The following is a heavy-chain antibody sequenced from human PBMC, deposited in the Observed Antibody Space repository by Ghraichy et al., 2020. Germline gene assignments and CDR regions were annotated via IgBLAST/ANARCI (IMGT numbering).Heavy chain of an antibody. D-gene: IGHD5-18*01. CDR1: GGSFSGYY. V-gene: IGHV4-34*01. J-gene: IGHJ6*02. CDR3: ARVRKDTAMVPWKNYYYYYGMDV. Sequence: SETLSLTCAVYGGSFSGYYWSWIRQPPGKGLEWIGEINHSGSTNYNPSLKSRVTISVDTSKNQFSLKLSSVTAADTAVYYCARVRKDTAMVPWKNYYYYYGMDVWGQGTTVTVSS. CDR2: INHSGST.